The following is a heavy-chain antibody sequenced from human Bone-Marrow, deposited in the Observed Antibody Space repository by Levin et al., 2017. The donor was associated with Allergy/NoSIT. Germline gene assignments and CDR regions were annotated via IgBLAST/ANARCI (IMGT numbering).Heavy chain of an antibody. J-gene: IGHJ4*02. D-gene: IGHD6-19*01. CDR3: VKGGGSGWPFEY. CDR2: INPDGSEK. CDR1: GFTFRSCW. Sequence: ETLSLTCAASGFTFRSCWMSWVRQAPGKGLEWVGNINPDGSEKNYVDSVKGRFTISRDNAKNSLFLQMNNLRVEDTAIYYCVKGGGSGWPFEYWGQGNLVSVSS. V-gene: IGHV3-7*01.